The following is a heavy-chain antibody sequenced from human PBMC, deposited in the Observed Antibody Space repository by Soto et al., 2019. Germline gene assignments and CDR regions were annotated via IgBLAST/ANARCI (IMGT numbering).Heavy chain of an antibody. CDR1: GGSISSTRYY. J-gene: IGHJ4*02. CDR3: ATEQYSSSWYRKYYFDY. Sequence: SETLSLTCTVSGGSISSTRYYWGWIRQPPGKGLEWIGTTYYTGSTYYNPSLKSRVTISVDMSKNQFSLKLSSVTAADTAVYYCATEQYSSSWYRKYYFDYWGQGTLVTVSS. V-gene: IGHV4-39*01. D-gene: IGHD6-13*01. CDR2: TYYTGST.